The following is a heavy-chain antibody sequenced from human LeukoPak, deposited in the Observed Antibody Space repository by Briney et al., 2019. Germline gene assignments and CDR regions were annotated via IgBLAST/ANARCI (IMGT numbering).Heavy chain of an antibody. V-gene: IGHV4-4*02. D-gene: IGHD3-22*01. CDR2: IYHSGST. Sequence: PSETLSLTCAVSGGSISSSNWWSWVRQPPGKGLEWIGEIYHSGSTKYNPSLKSRVTISVDTSKNQFSLKLSSVTAADTAVYYCARVYYDSSGYYRYDAFDIWGQGTMVTVSS. CDR3: ARVYYDSSGYYRYDAFDI. CDR1: GGSISSSNW. J-gene: IGHJ3*02.